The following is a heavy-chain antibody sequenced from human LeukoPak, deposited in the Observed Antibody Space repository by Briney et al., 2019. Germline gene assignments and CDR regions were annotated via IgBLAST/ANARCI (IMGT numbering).Heavy chain of an antibody. CDR3: ASVDTAMDYYFDY. CDR2: IYYSGST. Sequence: SETLSLTCTVSGGSISSGGYYWSWIRQHPGKGLEWIGYIYYSGSTYYNPSLKSRVTISVDTSKNQFSLKLSSVTAADTAVYYCASVDTAMDYYFDYWGQGTLVPVSS. J-gene: IGHJ4*02. V-gene: IGHV4-31*03. D-gene: IGHD5-18*01. CDR1: GGSISSGGYY.